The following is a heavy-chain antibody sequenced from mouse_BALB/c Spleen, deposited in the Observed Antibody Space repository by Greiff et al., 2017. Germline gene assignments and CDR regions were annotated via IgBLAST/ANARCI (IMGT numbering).Heavy chain of an antibody. CDR2: ISSGGST. J-gene: IGHJ2*01. Sequence: EVHLVESGGGLVKPGGSLKLSCAASGFTFSSYAMSWVRQTPEKRLEWVASISSGGSTYYPDSVKGRFTISRDNARNILYLQMSSLRSEDTAMYYCARGDYRYLYYFDYWGQGTTLTVSS. CDR1: GFTFSSYA. V-gene: IGHV5-6-5*01. CDR3: ARGDYRYLYYFDY. D-gene: IGHD2-14*01.